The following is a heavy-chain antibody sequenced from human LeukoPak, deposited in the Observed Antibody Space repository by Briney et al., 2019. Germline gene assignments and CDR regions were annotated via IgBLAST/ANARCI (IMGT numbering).Heavy chain of an antibody. V-gene: IGHV4-34*01. CDR2: INHSGST. CDR3: ASSLGNIVVVPAARNRGYYFDY. J-gene: IGHJ4*02. Sequence: SETLSLTCTVSGGSISSYYWSWIRQPPGKGLEWIGEINHSGSTNYNPSLKSRVTISVDTSKNQFSLKLSSVTAADTAVYYCASSLGNIVVVPAARNRGYYFDYWGQGTLVTVSS. CDR1: GGSISSYY. D-gene: IGHD2-2*01.